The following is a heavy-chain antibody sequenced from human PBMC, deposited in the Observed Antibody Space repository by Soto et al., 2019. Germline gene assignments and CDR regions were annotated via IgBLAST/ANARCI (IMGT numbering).Heavy chain of an antibody. V-gene: IGHV4-59*01. D-gene: IGHD3-9*01. J-gene: IGHJ4*02. Sequence: SETLSITCTVSGGSISSYYWSWIRQPPGKGLEWIGYIYYSGSTNYNPSLKSRVTISVDTSKNQFSLKLSSVTAADTAVYYCASSYYDILTGYYRRYYFDYWGQGTLVTVSS. CDR2: IYYSGST. CDR3: ASSYYDILTGYYRRYYFDY. CDR1: GGSISSYY.